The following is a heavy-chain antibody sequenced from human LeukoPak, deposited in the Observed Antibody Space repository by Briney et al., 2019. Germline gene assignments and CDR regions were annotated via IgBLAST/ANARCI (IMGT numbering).Heavy chain of an antibody. CDR2: ISAYSTYI. J-gene: IGHJ4*02. V-gene: IGHV3-21*01. CDR1: GFTFAAHS. CDR3: AGFETRGTADFDY. D-gene: IGHD2-21*02. Sequence: PGGSLKLSCAASGFTFAAHSMNWVRQAPGKGLEWVASISAYSTYIIYADSVRGRFTISRDDAKNSLFLQMNGLTAEDTALYYCAGFETRGTADFDYWGQGTLVTVSS.